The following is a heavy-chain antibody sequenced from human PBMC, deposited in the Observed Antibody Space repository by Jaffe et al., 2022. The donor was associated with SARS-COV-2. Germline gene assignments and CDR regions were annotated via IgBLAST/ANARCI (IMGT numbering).Heavy chain of an antibody. CDR2: INHRGDT. V-gene: IGHV4-34*01. J-gene: IGHJ4*02. CDR1: GESFSSSS. CDR3: ANQLAY. Sequence: QVQLQQWGAGLLKPSETLSLTCTVYGESFSSSSWNWIRQPPGGGLEWIGEINHRGDTKYNPSLVDRVTISVDMSKNQFFLRLRSVTAADTAVYYCANQLAYWGQGTLVTVSS.